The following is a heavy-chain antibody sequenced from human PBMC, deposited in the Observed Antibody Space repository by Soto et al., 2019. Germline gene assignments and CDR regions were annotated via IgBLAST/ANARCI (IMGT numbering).Heavy chain of an antibody. D-gene: IGHD6-13*01. CDR2: ISHSGST. Sequence: SETLSLTCTVSGGSVTSDEDYWTWIRQSPGKGLEWIGEISHSGSTGYNPSLKTRVTMSVDKSKNQFTLKLTSVTAADTAVYYCARVTAAAGTDYYYGMDVWGQGTTVTAP. CDR1: GGSVTSDEDY. V-gene: IGHV4-61*08. J-gene: IGHJ6*02. CDR3: ARVTAAAGTDYYYGMDV.